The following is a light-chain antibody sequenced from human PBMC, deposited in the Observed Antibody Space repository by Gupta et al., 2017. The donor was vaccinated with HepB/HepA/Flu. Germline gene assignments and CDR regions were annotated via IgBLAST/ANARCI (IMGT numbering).Light chain of an antibody. CDR1: QSVLYSSNNKNY. CDR3: QQYYSTPYT. V-gene: IGKV4-1*01. Sequence: LAVSLGERATINCKSSQSVLYSSNNKNYLAWFQQKPGQPPKLLIYWASTRKSGVPDRFSGSGSGTDFTLTISSLQAEDVAVYYCQQYYSTPYTFGQGTKLEIK. CDR2: WAS. J-gene: IGKJ2*01.